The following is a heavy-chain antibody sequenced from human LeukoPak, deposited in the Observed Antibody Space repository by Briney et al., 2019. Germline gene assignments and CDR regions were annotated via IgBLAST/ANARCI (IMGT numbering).Heavy chain of an antibody. CDR2: IILILDIA. CDR1: GGTFNNYI. V-gene: IGHV1-69*02. CDR3: GREPEGLTTESH. Sequence: ASVKVSCKPSGGTFNNYIISWVRQAPGQGLEWVGTIILILDIASYAQKLQGRVAITADTSTSTAYMELSDLGSEDTAVYFCGREPEGLTTESHWGQGTLVTVSS. J-gene: IGHJ4*02. D-gene: IGHD1-14*01.